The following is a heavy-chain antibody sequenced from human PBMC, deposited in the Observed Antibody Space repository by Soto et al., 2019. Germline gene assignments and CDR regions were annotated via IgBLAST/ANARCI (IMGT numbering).Heavy chain of an antibody. CDR3: ARHVGSYWYFDL. CDR2: IYTGVTT. Sequence: EVQLVESGGGLVQPGGSLRLSCAASGFGVSSSYMGWIRQAPGKGLEWVSSIYTGVTTYYAESVRGRFTTSTDSSRDTLYLQMNSLRVDDPAMYYCARHVGSYWYFDLWGRGTLVTVSS. CDR1: GFGVSSSY. V-gene: IGHV3-66*04. D-gene: IGHD1-26*01. J-gene: IGHJ2*01.